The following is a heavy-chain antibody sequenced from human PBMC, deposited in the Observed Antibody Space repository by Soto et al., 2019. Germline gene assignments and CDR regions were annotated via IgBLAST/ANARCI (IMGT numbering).Heavy chain of an antibody. CDR2: INNRESN. V-gene: IGHV4-61*01. J-gene: IGHJ6*02. CDR3: ARDFTDSSGPTLGMGV. D-gene: IGHD6-19*01. CDR1: RYSVTSGSFY. Sequence: SDTLSLTCTVPRYSVTSGSFYWSSIRQPPGKGLEWMGYINNRESNNNNPYLKNRDKKSVDTPKKQLSLKMSSVTAEDTAVYYCARDFTDSSGPTLGMGVWGQGTTVT.